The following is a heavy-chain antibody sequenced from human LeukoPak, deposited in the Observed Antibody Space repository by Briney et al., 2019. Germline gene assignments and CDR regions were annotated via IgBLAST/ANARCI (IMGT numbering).Heavy chain of an antibody. Sequence: PGGSLRLSCAASGFTFEIYAMSWVRLAPGKGLQWVASMCGSAGCTFYADSVKGRFTISRDNSKNTLYLQMNGLRAEDTAIYYSVRDRPNYHESNGHYYNRDGDHWGQGTLVTVSS. V-gene: IGHV3-23*01. CDR1: GFTFEIYA. D-gene: IGHD3-10*02. CDR2: MCGSAGCT. CDR3: VRDRPNYHESNGHYYNRDGDH. J-gene: IGHJ5*02.